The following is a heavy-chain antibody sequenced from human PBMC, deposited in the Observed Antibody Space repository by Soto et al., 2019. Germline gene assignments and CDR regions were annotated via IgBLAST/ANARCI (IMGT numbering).Heavy chain of an antibody. Sequence: EVQLLESGGGLVQPGGSLRLSCAASGFTFSSYAMSWVLQAPGKGLEGVSAISGSGGSTYYADSVKGRFTISRDNSKHTLYLQMNSLRAEDTAVYDGAKGWGWELEGWGQGTLVTVSS. D-gene: IGHD1-26*01. CDR3: AKGWGWELEG. CDR2: ISGSGGST. V-gene: IGHV3-23*01. J-gene: IGHJ4*02. CDR1: GFTFSSYA.